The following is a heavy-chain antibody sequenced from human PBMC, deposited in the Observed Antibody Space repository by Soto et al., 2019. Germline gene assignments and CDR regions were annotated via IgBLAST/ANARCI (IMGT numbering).Heavy chain of an antibody. CDR1: GGSISSGDYY. Sequence: PSETLSLTCTVSGGSISSGDYYWSCIRQPPGKGLEWIGYIYYSGSTYYNPSLKSRVTIAVDTSKNQFSLKLSSVTAADTAVYYCAREVHYDYVWGRSPGPFDYWGQGTLVTVSS. J-gene: IGHJ4*02. D-gene: IGHD3-16*01. CDR3: AREVHYDYVWGRSPGPFDY. V-gene: IGHV4-30-4*01. CDR2: IYYSGST.